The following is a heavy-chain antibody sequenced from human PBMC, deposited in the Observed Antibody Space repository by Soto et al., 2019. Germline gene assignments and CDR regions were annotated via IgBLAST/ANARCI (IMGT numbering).Heavy chain of an antibody. D-gene: IGHD3-22*01. CDR3: ARGPTDYYDNSGDYFLDY. Sequence: ASLKGSCKASGYTFTTYGGSWGRQAPGQGLDWMGWISTYNGNTKYAERLQGRVTMTTDTTTSTAYMELRSLRSDATAVYYCARGPTDYYDNSGDYFLDYWGQGTLVTVSS. V-gene: IGHV1-18*01. J-gene: IGHJ4*02. CDR1: GYTFTTYG. CDR2: ISTYNGNT.